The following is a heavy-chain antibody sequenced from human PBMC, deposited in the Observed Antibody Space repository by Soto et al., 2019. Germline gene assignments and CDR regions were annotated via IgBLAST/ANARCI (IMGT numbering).Heavy chain of an antibody. J-gene: IGHJ3*02. CDR2: IYNSGTT. CDR3: ATDYGDYVGAFHI. V-gene: IGHV4-59*01. CDR1: YGSISSYY. Sequence: SETLSLTCTVSYGSISSYYWSWIRQSPGKGPEWITHIYNSGTTNYNPSLKSRVTIAVDKSKNQFSLKLSSVTAADTAVYYCATDYGDYVGAFHIWGQGTMVTVSS. D-gene: IGHD4-17*01.